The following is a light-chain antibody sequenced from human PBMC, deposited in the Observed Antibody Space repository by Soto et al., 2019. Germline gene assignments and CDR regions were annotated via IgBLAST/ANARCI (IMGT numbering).Light chain of an antibody. CDR3: QEYFQWPPGM. J-gene: IGKJ1*01. CDR2: DAY. V-gene: IGKV3-15*01. Sequence: EIVVTQSPATLSASPGERVTLTCSASQFVSTRLAWYQQRPGQVPRLLIYDAYTRALGISARFSGSGSGTEFTLTISSLQSEDFALYYCQEYFQWPPGMFGPGTKVDIK. CDR1: QFVSTR.